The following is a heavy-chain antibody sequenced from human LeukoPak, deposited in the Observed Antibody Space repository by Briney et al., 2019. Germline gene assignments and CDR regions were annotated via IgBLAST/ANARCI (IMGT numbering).Heavy chain of an antibody. CDR1: GFTFSSYS. CDR3: ARSWFPSGGYFDL. V-gene: IGHV3-21*01. J-gene: IGHJ2*01. CDR2: ISSSSSYI. D-gene: IGHD2-8*02. Sequence: GGSLRLSCAASGFTFSSYSMNWVCQAPGKGLEWVSSISSSSSYIYYADSVKGRFTISRDNAKNSLYLQMNSLRAEDTAVYYCARSWFPSGGYFDLWGRGTLVTVSS.